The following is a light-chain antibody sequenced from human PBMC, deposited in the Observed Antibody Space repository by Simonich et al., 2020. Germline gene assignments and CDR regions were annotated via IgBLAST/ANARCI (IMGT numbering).Light chain of an antibody. CDR2: AAS. CDR1: QGISSY. Sequence: AIRMTQSPSSLSASTGDRVNITCRASQGISSYLAGYQQKPGKAPKLLIYAASTLQSGVPSRFSGSGSGTDFTLTISCLQSEDFATYYCQQYNSYYTFGQGTKLEIK. CDR3: QQYNSYYT. J-gene: IGKJ2*01. V-gene: IGKV1-8*01.